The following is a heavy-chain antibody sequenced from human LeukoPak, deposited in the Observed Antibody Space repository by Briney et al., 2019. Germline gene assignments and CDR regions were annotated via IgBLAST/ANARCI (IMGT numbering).Heavy chain of an antibody. J-gene: IGHJ4*02. CDR3: ASDLWGVGPSLVGYYSDH. D-gene: IGHD1-26*01. V-gene: IGHV1-2*02. CDR2: INPNSGGT. CDR1: GYTFTAYY. Sequence: ASVKVSCKASGYTFTAYYMHWLRQAPGQGLEWMGWINPNSGGTNYAQNFQGRVAMTRDTSISTAYMELSRLRSDDTAVYYCASDLWGVGPSLVGYYSDHWGQGTLVTVSS.